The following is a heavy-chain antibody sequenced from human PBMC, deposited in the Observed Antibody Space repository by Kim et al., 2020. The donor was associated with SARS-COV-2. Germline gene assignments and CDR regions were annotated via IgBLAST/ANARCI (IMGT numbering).Heavy chain of an antibody. Sequence: GGSLRLSCAASGFTFSSYAMHWVRQAPGKGLEWVAVISYDGSNKYYADSVKGRFTISRDNSKNTLYLQMNSLRAEDTAVYYCARGPVVAATPDYWGQGTLVTVSS. D-gene: IGHD2-15*01. CDR2: ISYDGSNK. CDR3: ARGPVVAATPDY. V-gene: IGHV3-30*04. CDR1: GFTFSSYA. J-gene: IGHJ4*02.